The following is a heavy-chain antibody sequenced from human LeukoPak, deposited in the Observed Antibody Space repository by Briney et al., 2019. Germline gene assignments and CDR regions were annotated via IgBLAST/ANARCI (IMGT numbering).Heavy chain of an antibody. CDR3: AKVSESNYDILTGYYTPYYFDY. V-gene: IGHV3-23*01. Sequence: PGGSLRLSCAASGFTFSSFAMSWVRQAPGKGLQWLSAISGSGGSTYYADSVKGRFTISRDNSKNILYLQMNSLRADDTAVYYCAKVSESNYDILTGYYTPYYFDYWGQGTLVTVSS. D-gene: IGHD3-9*01. J-gene: IGHJ4*02. CDR2: ISGSGGST. CDR1: GFTFSSFA.